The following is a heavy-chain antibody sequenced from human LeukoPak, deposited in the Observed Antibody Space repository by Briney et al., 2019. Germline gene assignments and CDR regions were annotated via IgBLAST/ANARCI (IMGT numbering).Heavy chain of an antibody. V-gene: IGHV3-74*01. CDR3: ARGYSSRLYNWLDP. CDR2: ISYDGGDP. CDR1: GFTFSSYW. J-gene: IGHJ5*02. D-gene: IGHD6-13*01. Sequence: GGSLRLPCAASGFTFSSYWMHWVRQAPGKGRVWVSRISYDGGDPSYADSVKGRFTISRDNAKNTLYLQMNSLTAEGTAVYYCARGYSSRLYNWLDPWGQGTLVTVSS.